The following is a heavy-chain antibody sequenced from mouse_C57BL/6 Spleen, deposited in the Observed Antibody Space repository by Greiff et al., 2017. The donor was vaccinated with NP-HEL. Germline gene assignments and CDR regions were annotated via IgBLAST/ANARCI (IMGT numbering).Heavy chain of an antibody. CDR1: GFSFNTYA. D-gene: IGHD4-1*01. CDR3: VRQGPLTGSFAY. J-gene: IGHJ3*01. V-gene: IGHV10-1*01. CDR2: IRSKSNNYAT. Sequence: EVKLVESGGGLVQPKGSLKLSCAASGFSFNTYAMNWVRQAPGKGLEWVARIRSKSNNYATYYADSVKDRFTISRDDSESMLYLQMNNLKTEDTAMYYCVRQGPLTGSFAYWGQGTLVTVSA.